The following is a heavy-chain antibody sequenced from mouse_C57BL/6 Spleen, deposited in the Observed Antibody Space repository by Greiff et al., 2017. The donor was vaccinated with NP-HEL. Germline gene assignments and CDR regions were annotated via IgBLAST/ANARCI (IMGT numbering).Heavy chain of an antibody. CDR1: GYTFTSYW. CDR2: IDPNSGGT. V-gene: IGHV1-72*01. CDR3: AREDYYGSSDGYFDV. J-gene: IGHJ1*03. D-gene: IGHD1-1*01. Sequence: QVQLQQPGAELVKPGASVKLSCKASGYTFTSYWMHWVKQRPGRGLEGIGRIDPNSGGTKYNEKFKSKATLTVDKPSSTAYMQLSSLTSEDSAVYDCAREDYYGSSDGYFDVWGTGTTVTVSS.